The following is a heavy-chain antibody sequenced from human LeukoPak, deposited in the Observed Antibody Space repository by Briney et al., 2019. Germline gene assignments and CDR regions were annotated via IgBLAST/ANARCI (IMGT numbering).Heavy chain of an antibody. V-gene: IGHV1-2*02. CDR2: INPNSGGT. J-gene: IGHJ4*02. CDR3: AREWDIVATIFY. D-gene: IGHD5-12*01. Sequence: ASVKVSCKASGYTFTGYYMHWVRQAPGQGLEWMGWINPNSGGTNYAQKFQGRVTMTRVTSISTAYMELSRLRSDDTAVYYCAREWDIVATIFYWGQGTLVTVSS. CDR1: GYTFTGYY.